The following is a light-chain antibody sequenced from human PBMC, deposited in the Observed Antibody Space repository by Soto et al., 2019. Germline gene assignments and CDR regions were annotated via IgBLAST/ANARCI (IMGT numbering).Light chain of an antibody. CDR2: YDS. CDR3: QVWDSSSDHVV. V-gene: IGLV3-21*04. CDR1: NIGSKS. J-gene: IGLJ2*01. Sequence: YELTQPPSVSVAPGKTARITCGGNNIGSKSVHWYQQKPGQAPVLVIYYDSDRPSGIPERFSGSNSGNTSTLTISRVEAGDEADYYCQVWDSSSDHVVFGGGTKVTVL.